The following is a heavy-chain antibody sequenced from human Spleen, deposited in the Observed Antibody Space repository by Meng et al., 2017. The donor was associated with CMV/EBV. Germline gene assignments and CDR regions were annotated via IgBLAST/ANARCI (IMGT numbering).Heavy chain of an antibody. D-gene: IGHD2-2*01. V-gene: IGHV3-30*02. Sequence: GGSLRLSCAASGFTFSSYAMHWVRQAPGKGLEWVANIRFDGTNKYHADSVKGRFTISRDNSKNTLYLQMNSLRAEDTAVYYCARGSYCSSTSCTRLYGMDVWGQGTTVTVSS. CDR3: ARGSYCSSTSCTRLYGMDV. CDR1: GFTFSSYA. CDR2: IRFDGTNK. J-gene: IGHJ6*02.